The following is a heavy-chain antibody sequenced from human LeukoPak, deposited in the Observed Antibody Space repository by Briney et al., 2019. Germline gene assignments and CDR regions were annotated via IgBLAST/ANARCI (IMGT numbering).Heavy chain of an antibody. CDR3: AKDRATLTLDYFYGMDV. CDR2: ISYVGTNE. CDR1: VFTFSTYG. J-gene: IGHJ6*02. D-gene: IGHD2/OR15-2a*01. Sequence: GGCLRVSCAAPVFTFSTYGIYWVRQAPGKGLGWVAVISYVGTNEHYADYVKGRFTISRDNSKNTLFLQKNSLRAEDTAVYFCAKDRATLTLDYFYGMDVWGQGTTVTVSS. V-gene: IGHV3-30*18.